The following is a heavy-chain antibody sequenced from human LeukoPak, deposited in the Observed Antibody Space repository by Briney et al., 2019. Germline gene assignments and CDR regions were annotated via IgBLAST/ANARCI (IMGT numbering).Heavy chain of an antibody. V-gene: IGHV3-23*01. CDR3: ANLGGDLYAFDY. CDR1: GFTFNNYA. J-gene: IGHJ4*02. Sequence: GGSLRLSCAASGFTFNNYAMTWVRQAPGKGLEWVSVISGSGVGTSYADSVKGRFTISRDNSKNTLYLRMDSLTAEDTAVYYCANLGGDLYAFDYWGQGTLVTVSS. CDR2: ISGSGVGT. D-gene: IGHD2-21*02.